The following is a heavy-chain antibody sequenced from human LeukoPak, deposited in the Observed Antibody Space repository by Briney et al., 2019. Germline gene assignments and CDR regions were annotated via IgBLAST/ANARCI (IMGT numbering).Heavy chain of an antibody. J-gene: IGHJ6*02. V-gene: IGHV3-21*05. CDR1: GFTFRSYA. CDR3: ARGEVATTYYYGMDV. D-gene: IGHD5-12*01. CDR2: MSSDSSFI. Sequence: GGSLRLSCVASGFTFRSYAMNWVRQAPGKGLEWVSYMSSDSSFINYADSVKGRFTISRDNAKNSLFLQMDSPRADDTAVYYCARGEVATTYYYGMDVWGQGTTVTVSS.